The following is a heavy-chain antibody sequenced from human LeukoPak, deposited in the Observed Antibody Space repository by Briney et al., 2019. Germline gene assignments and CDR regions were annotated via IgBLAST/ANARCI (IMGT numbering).Heavy chain of an antibody. D-gene: IGHD6-19*01. Sequence: GGSLRLSCAASGFAFTSYAMSWVRQAPGKGLEWVSANSGSGDSTYYADSVKGRFTISRDNYRSTLYLQMNDLRAGDTAVYYCAKPCRSGLSPFDAFDIWGQGTMVTVSS. CDR3: AKPCRSGLSPFDAFDI. CDR2: NSGSGDST. J-gene: IGHJ3*02. V-gene: IGHV3-23*01. CDR1: GFAFTSYA.